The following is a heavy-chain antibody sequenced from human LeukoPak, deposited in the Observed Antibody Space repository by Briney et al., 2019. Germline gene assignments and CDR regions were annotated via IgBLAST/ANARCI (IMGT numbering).Heavy chain of an antibody. V-gene: IGHV3-64D*09. CDR2: ISGNGGST. D-gene: IGHD3-3*01. CDR3: VKAQYDFWSGLDY. CDR1: GFTFSRYP. J-gene: IGHJ4*02. Sequence: PWGSLRLSYSASGFTFSRYPMHWVRQAPGKGLEYVSAISGNGGSTYYADSVKGRFTISRDNSKNTLYLQMSSLRTEDTAIYYCVKAQYDFWSGLDYWGQGTLVTVSS.